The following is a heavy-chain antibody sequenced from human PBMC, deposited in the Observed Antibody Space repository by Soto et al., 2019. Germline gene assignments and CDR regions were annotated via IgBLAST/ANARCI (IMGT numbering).Heavy chain of an antibody. J-gene: IGHJ6*03. CDR3: ARDQEPSTLYYDYYCMDV. Sequence: QVQLVQSGAEVKKPGASVTVSCEASGYTFTSYYIHWVRQAPGQGLEWMGIINPSGGSTCYAQKFQGRVNMTRDRSTSTVYMEVRGLRSEDTAVYYCARDQEPSTLYYDYYCMDVWGKGTTVTVSS. CDR2: INPSGGST. CDR1: GYTFTSYY. V-gene: IGHV1-46*03.